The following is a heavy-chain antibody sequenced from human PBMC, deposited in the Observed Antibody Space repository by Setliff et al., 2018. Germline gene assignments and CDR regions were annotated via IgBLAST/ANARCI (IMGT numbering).Heavy chain of an antibody. D-gene: IGHD3-3*01. Sequence: SETLSLTCTVSGGSIGPHYWSWIRQSAGKGLEWIGHIYTSWSTVYNPSLKSRVTMSVDTSKNQFSLELTSVTAADTAVYYCARMSGFLYLDVWGNGTTVTVSS. J-gene: IGHJ6*03. CDR3: ARMSGFLYLDV. V-gene: IGHV4-4*07. CDR2: IYTSWST. CDR1: GGSIGPHY.